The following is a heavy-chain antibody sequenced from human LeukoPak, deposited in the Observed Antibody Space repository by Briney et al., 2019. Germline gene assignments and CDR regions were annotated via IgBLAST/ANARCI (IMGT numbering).Heavy chain of an antibody. CDR3: AKAGGGTVTYFDY. CDR2: INQDRGEI. CDR1: GFTFSNYW. V-gene: IGHV3-7*03. J-gene: IGHJ4*02. D-gene: IGHD1-26*01. Sequence: GGSLRLSCAASGFTFSNYWMTWVRQAPGKGLEWVASINQDRGEIPYVDSVRGRFTTSRDNAKNSLYLQMNSLRAEDTAVYYCAKAGGGTVTYFDYWGQGTLVTVSS.